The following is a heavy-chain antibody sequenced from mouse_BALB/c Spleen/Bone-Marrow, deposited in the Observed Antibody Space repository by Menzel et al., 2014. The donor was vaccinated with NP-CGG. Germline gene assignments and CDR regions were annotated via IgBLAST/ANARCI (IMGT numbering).Heavy chain of an antibody. CDR1: GFSLTSYG. V-gene: IGHV2-9*02. J-gene: IGHJ3*01. CDR2: IWAGGST. CDR3: AREGSTMITTPFAY. D-gene: IGHD2-4*01. Sequence: QVQLQQSGPGLVAPSQRLSITCTVSGFSLTSYGVHWVRQPPGKGLEWLGVIWAGGSTNYNSALMSRLSISKDNSKSQVFLKMNSLQTDDTAMYYCAREGSTMITTPFAYWGQGTLVTVSA.